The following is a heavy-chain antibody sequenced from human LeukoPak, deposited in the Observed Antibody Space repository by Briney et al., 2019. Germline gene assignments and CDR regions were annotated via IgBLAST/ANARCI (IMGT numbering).Heavy chain of an antibody. CDR2: IYYSGST. J-gene: IGHJ4*02. CDR3: ARSYGDYGEY. CDR1: GGSVSSGSYY. V-gene: IGHV4-61*01. Sequence: SETLSLTCTVSGGSVSSGSYYWSWIRQPPGKGLEWIGYIYYSGSTNYNPSLKSRVTISVDTSKNQFSLKLSSVTAADTAVYYCARSYGDYGEYWGQGTLVTVSS. D-gene: IGHD4-17*01.